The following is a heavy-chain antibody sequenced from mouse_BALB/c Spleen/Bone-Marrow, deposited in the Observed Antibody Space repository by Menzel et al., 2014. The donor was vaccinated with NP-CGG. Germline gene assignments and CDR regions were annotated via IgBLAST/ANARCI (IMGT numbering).Heavy chain of an antibody. D-gene: IGHD2-3*01. J-gene: IGHJ1*01. V-gene: IGHV1S81*02. CDR2: INPSNGGT. Sequence: VQLQEYGAELVKPGASVKLYCKASGYTFTSYYMYWVKQRPGQGLEWIGEINPSNGGTNFNEKFKSKATLTVDKSSSTAYMQLSSLTSEDSAVYYCTRSDGYYALPRYVDVWS. CDR3: TRSDGYYALPRYVDV. CDR1: GYTFTSYY.